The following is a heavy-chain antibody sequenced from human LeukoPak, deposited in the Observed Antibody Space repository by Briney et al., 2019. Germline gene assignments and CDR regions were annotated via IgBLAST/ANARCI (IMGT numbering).Heavy chain of an antibody. CDR1: GYTFTSYD. CDR2: ISAYNGNT. V-gene: IGHV1-18*01. J-gene: IGHJ3*02. CDR3: ARDGHRRYHYDSSGREDAFDM. D-gene: IGHD3-22*01. Sequence: ASVKVSCKTSGYTFTSYDLNWVRQAPGQGLEWMGWISAYNGNTNYAQKLQGRVTMTTDTSTSTAYMEVRSLRSDDTAVYYCARDGHRRYHYDSSGREDAFDMWGQGTMVTVSS.